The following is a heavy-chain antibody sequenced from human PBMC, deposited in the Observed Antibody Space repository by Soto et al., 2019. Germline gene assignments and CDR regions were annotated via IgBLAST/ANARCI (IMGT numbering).Heavy chain of an antibody. CDR1: GFTFSSYS. J-gene: IGHJ4*02. D-gene: IGHD2-21*02. Sequence: GGSLRLSCAASGFTFSSYSMNWVRQAPGKGLEWVSYISSSSSTIYYADSVKGRFTISRDNAKNSLYLQMNSLRDEDTAVYYCARAPEAYCGGDCYCFDYWGQGTQVTVPQ. CDR2: ISSSSSTI. CDR3: ARAPEAYCGGDCYCFDY. V-gene: IGHV3-48*02.